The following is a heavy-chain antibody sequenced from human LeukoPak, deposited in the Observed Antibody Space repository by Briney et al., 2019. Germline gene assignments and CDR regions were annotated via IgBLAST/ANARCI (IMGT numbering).Heavy chain of an antibody. CDR2: ISSSSTYI. CDR1: GFVFSSYS. V-gene: IGHV3-21*01. CDR3: ARGGDYIVYYFDY. J-gene: IGHJ4*02. D-gene: IGHD4-17*01. Sequence: AGGSLRLSCAASGFVFSSYSMNWVRQAPGKGLEWVSSISSSSTYIYYADSVKGRFTISRDNAKNSLYLQMNSLRAEDTAVYYCARGGDYIVYYFDYWGQGTLVTVSS.